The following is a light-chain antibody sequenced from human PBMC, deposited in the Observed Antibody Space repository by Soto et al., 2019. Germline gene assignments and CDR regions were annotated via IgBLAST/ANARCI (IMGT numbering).Light chain of an antibody. Sequence: IVLTQSPAIMSLSPGESASLSCRASQSVSDYLAWYQQKPGQAPRLFIYDVSKRATGIPARFSGSGSGTDFTLTISSLEPEDFAVYFCQQRYDWPWTFGLVTKVEI. CDR3: QQRYDWPWT. J-gene: IGKJ1*01. V-gene: IGKV3-11*01. CDR1: QSVSDY. CDR2: DVS.